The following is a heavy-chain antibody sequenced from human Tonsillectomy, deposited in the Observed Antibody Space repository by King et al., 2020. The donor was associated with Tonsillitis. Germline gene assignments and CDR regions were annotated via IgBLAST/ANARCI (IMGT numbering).Heavy chain of an antibody. Sequence: VQLQESGPGLVKPSQTLSLTCTVSGDSISSGDYFWSWIRQPPGKGLEWIGYIYYSGSTYYNPSLKSRVTISVDTSKNQFSLKLSSVTAADTAVYYCARDRNYDFWSGRPRLQHWGQGTLVTVSS. CDR1: GDSISSGDYF. CDR3: ARDRNYDFWSGRPRLQH. J-gene: IGHJ1*01. D-gene: IGHD3-3*01. CDR2: IYYSGST. V-gene: IGHV4-30-4*01.